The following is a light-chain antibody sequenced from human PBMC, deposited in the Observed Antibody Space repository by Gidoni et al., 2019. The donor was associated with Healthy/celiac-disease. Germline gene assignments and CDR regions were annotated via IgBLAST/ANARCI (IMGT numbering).Light chain of an antibody. CDR3: QVWDSSSDHPGV. CDR2: DAS. CDR1: NIGRKS. J-gene: IGLJ3*02. V-gene: IGLV3-21*03. Sequence: SYVLTQPPSVSVAPGKTARITCGGNNIGRKSVHWYQQKPGQAPVLVVYDASDRRSGIPERFSGSNSGNTATLTISRVEAGDEADYYCQVWDSSSDHPGVFGGGTKLTVL.